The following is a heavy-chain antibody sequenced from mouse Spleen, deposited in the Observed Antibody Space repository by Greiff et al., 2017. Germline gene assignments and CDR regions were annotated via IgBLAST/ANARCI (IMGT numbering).Heavy chain of an antibody. Sequence: VQLQQSGPGLVKPSQSLSLTCSVTGYSITSGYYWNWIRQFPGNKLEWMGYISYDGSNNYNPSLKNRISITRDTSKNQFFLKLNSVTTEDTATYYCARGHYYDGSYVYYAMDYWGQGTSVTVSS. J-gene: IGHJ4*01. V-gene: IGHV3-6*01. CDR3: ARGHYYDGSYVYYAMDY. D-gene: IGHD1-1*01. CDR1: GYSITSGYY. CDR2: ISYDGSN.